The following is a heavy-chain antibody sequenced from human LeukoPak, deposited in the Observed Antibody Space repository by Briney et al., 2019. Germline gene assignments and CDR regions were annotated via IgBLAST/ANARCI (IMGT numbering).Heavy chain of an antibody. V-gene: IGHV3-73*01. CDR1: GFTFSGSA. J-gene: IGHJ4*02. D-gene: IGHD3-9*01. CDR2: IRSKANSYAT. Sequence: PGGSLRLSCVASGFTFSGSAIHWVRQASGKGLEWVGRIRSKANSYATAYAASVKGRFTISRDDSKNTAYLQMNSLKTEDTAVYYCTRQYYDILTGYKNWGQGTLVTVSS. CDR3: TRQYYDILTGYKN.